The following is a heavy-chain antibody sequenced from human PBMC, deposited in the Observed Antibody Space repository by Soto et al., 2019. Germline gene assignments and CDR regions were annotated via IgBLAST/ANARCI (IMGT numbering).Heavy chain of an antibody. CDR2: VFQSGST. V-gene: IGHV4-4*02. J-gene: IGHJ5*02. CDR1: GGTIRSPDW. CDR3: ARGRGRYSSGWSWFAP. D-gene: IGHD6-19*01. Sequence: PSDTLSLTFGVSGGTIRSPDWWTWVRQPPGKGLEWVGEVFQSGSTNYTPSLESRVSISVDKSKHQFSRTLTSVAATDTAVYFCARGRGRYSSGWSWFAPWGQGILVTVSS.